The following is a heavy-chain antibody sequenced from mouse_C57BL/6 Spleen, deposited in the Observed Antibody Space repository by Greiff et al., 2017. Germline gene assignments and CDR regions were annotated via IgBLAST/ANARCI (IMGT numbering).Heavy chain of an antibody. D-gene: IGHD2-3*01. J-gene: IGHJ4*01. Sequence: VQLQQSGPELVKPGASVKMSCKASGYTFTDYNMHWVKQSHGKSLEWIGYINPNNGGTSYNQKFKGKATLTVNKSSSTAYMELRSLTSEDSAVYYCARIYDGRYYAMDYWGQGTSVTVSS. CDR1: GYTFTDYN. CDR3: ARIYDGRYYAMDY. CDR2: INPNNGGT. V-gene: IGHV1-22*01.